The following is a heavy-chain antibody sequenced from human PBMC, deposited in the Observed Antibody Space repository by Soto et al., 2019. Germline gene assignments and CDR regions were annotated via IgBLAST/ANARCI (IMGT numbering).Heavy chain of an antibody. V-gene: IGHV4-39*01. Sequence: ETLSLTCTVSGGSISSSSYYWGWIRQPPGKGLEWIGSIYYSGSTYYNPSLKSRVTISVDTSKNQFSLKLSSVTAADTAVYYCARRITIFGVVTLYYYGMDVWGQGTTVTVYS. CDR3: ARRITIFGVVTLYYYGMDV. J-gene: IGHJ6*02. CDR2: IYYSGST. D-gene: IGHD3-3*01. CDR1: GGSISSSSYY.